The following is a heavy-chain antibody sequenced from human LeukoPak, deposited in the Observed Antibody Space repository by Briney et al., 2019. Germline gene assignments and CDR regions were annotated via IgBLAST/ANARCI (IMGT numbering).Heavy chain of an antibody. Sequence: ASVKVSCKASGYTFTGYYMHWVRQAPGQGLEWMGWINPNSGDTNYAQKFQGRLTMTRDTSISTAYMELSRLRSDDTAVYYCARHSGYYYEGDFDYWGQGTLVTVSS. D-gene: IGHD3-22*01. CDR2: INPNSGDT. V-gene: IGHV1-2*02. CDR1: GYTFTGYY. J-gene: IGHJ4*02. CDR3: ARHSGYYYEGDFDY.